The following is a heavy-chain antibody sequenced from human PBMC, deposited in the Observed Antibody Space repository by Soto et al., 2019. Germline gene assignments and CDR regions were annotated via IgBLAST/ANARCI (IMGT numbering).Heavy chain of an antibody. CDR3: TTDSRPYYDIWTGLDS. CDR2: SRSNADGGTA. CDR1: GFTFNNAW. D-gene: IGHD3-9*01. V-gene: IGHV3-15*01. Sequence: EVQLVESGGGLVKSGGSLRLSCAASGFTFNNAWMSWVRQAPGKGLEWVGRSRSNADGGTAVYAAPVKGRFTISRDDSKNTLYLQMNSLQTEDTAVYYCTTDSRPYYDIWTGLDSWGQGTLVTVSS. J-gene: IGHJ4*02.